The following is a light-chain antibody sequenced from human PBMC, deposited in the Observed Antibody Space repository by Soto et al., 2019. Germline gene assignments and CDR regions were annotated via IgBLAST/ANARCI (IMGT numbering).Light chain of an antibody. CDR2: EVS. Sequence: SALTQPASVSGSPGQSISISCAGASSDVGYYNYVSWYQQHPGKAPKLMIYEVSNRPSGVSNRFSGSKSGNTASLTISGLQAEDEADYYCSSYTTGSTLVFGGGTKVTVL. V-gene: IGLV2-14*01. J-gene: IGLJ2*01. CDR3: SSYTTGSTLV. CDR1: SSDVGYYNY.